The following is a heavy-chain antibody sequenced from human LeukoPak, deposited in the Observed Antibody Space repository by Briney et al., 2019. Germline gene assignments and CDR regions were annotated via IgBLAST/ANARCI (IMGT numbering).Heavy chain of an antibody. CDR2: ISSSSSYI. CDR1: GFTFSSYS. D-gene: IGHD1-26*01. J-gene: IGHJ4*02. Sequence: GGSLRLSCAASGFTFSSYSMNWVRRAPGKGLEWVSSISSSSSYIYYADSVKGRFTISRDNAKNSLYLQMNSLRAEDTAVYYCARQGLSIVGALYYFDYWGQGTLVTVSS. CDR3: ARQGLSIVGALYYFDY. V-gene: IGHV3-21*01.